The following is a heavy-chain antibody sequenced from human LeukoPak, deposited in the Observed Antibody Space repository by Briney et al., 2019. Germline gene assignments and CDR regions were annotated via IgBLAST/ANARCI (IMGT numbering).Heavy chain of an antibody. CDR2: ISSGGSTI. V-gene: IGHV3-48*03. D-gene: IGHD5-12*01. CDR1: GFTFSRYE. CDR3: ARDSGYDWGNFDY. J-gene: IGHJ4*02. Sequence: PGGSLRLSCAASGFTFSRYEMIWVRQAPGKGLEWVSYISSGGSTIYYADSVKGRFTISRDNAKNSLYLQMNSLRAEDAALYYCARDSGYDWGNFDYWGQGTLVTVSS.